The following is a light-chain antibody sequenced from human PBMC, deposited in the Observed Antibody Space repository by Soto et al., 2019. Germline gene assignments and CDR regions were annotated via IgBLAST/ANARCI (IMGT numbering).Light chain of an antibody. J-gene: IGKJ2*01. CDR3: HQYHRTPDT. CDR1: ESVLSSVNDKTY. V-gene: IGKV4-1*01. CDR2: WAS. Sequence: DIVMTQSPDPLSVSLGGRATINCKSSESVLSSVNDKTYVAWYQQRPGQPPKLLIFWASSRESGVPDRFIGSGSGTDFTLTINGLQPEDVAVYYCHQYHRTPDTWGQGTKVEIK.